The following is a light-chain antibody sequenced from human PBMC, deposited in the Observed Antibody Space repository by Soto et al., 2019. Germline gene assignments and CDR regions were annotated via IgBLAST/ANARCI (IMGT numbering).Light chain of an antibody. CDR3: QKYNSAPLS. Sequence: DIQMTQSPSSLSAPVGDRVTITCRASQGISNSLAWYQLNPGKVPKLPIFAASTLQSGVPSRFSGSGPVTDFTLPITGLQPEDVAHDYYQKYNSAPLSFGPGTKVYI. CDR2: AAS. J-gene: IGKJ3*01. V-gene: IGKV1-27*01. CDR1: QGISNS.